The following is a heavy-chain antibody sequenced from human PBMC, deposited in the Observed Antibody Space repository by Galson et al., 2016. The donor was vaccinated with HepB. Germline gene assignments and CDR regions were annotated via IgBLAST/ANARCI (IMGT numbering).Heavy chain of an antibody. CDR3: ARDQATTTGAFDI. J-gene: IGHJ3*02. CDR1: GFTFNTFA. D-gene: IGHD5-24*01. Sequence: SLRLSCAASGFTFNTFAMTWVRQAPRRGLEWVAIIFYDGSQKYYGDSVKGRFTISRDNSKNTVYLQMNSLRAEDTAVYYCARDQATTTGAFDIWGQGTMVTVSS. CDR2: IFYDGSQK. V-gene: IGHV3-33*01.